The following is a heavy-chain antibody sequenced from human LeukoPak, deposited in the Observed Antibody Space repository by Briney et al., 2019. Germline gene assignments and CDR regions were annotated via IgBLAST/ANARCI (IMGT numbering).Heavy chain of an antibody. J-gene: IGHJ4*02. Sequence: KPSETLSLTCTVSGGSISSGDYYWSWIRQPPGKGLEWIGYIYYSGSTYYNPSLKSRVTISVDTSKNQFSLWLSSVTAADTAVYYCARGVSLVRGPKVVDYWGQGTLVTVSS. CDR2: IYYSGST. D-gene: IGHD3-10*01. CDR1: GGSISSGDYY. V-gene: IGHV4-30-4*01. CDR3: ARGVSLVRGPKVVDY.